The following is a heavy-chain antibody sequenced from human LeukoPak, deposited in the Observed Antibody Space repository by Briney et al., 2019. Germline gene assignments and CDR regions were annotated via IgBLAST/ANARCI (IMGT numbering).Heavy chain of an antibody. J-gene: IGHJ5*02. CDR1: GYTFTSYG. CDR3: ARGLSGSYINWFDP. V-gene: IGHV1-18*01. CDR2: ISAYNGNT. Sequence: GASVKVSCKAPGYTFTSYGISWVRQAPGQGLEWMGWISAYNGNTNYAQKLQGRVTMTTDTSTSTAYMELRSLRSDDTAVYYCARGLSGSYINWFDPWGQGTLVTVSS. D-gene: IGHD1-26*01.